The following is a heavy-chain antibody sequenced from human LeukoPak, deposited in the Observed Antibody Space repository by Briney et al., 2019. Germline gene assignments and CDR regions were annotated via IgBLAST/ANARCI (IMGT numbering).Heavy chain of an antibody. CDR2: IASGGST. CDR1: GFMVSGNY. D-gene: IGHD4-17*01. CDR3: ARAPYADYVH. V-gene: IGHV3-66*01. Sequence: GGSLRLSCAASGFMVSGNYVSWGRQAPGKGLEWVSVIASGGSTYYVDSVKGRFTISRDNSKNTVYLQMNSLRVEDTAVYYCARAPYADYVHWGQGTLVTVSS. J-gene: IGHJ4*02.